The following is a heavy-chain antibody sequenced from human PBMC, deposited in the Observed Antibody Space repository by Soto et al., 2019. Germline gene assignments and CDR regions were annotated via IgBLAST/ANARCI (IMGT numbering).Heavy chain of an antibody. Sequence: KPSETLSLTCAVYGGSFSGYYWTWIRQPPGKGLEWIGDINHSGSTNYNPSLKSRVTISVDTSKNQLSLNLSSVTAADTAVYYCATGRRGYYDMDVWGQGTTVTVSS. V-gene: IGHV4-34*01. J-gene: IGHJ6*02. CDR1: GGSFSGYY. CDR2: INHSGST. D-gene: IGHD3-10*01. CDR3: ATGRRGYYDMDV.